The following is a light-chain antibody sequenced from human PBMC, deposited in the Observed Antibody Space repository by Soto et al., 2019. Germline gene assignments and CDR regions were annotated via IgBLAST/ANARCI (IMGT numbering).Light chain of an antibody. J-gene: IGLJ3*02. Sequence: QPVLTQPASVSGSPGQSITISCTGTSSDVGGHKYVSWYQQHPGKAPKLMIYEVSNRPSGVSNRFSGSKSGNTASLTISGLQAEDEADYYCSSYTSSSTWVFGGGTKVTVL. CDR3: SSYTSSSTWV. CDR2: EVS. V-gene: IGLV2-14*01. CDR1: SSDVGGHKY.